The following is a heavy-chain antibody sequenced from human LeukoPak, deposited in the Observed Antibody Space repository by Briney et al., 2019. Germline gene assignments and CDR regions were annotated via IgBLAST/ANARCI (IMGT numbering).Heavy chain of an antibody. Sequence: GGSLRLSCAASGFTFSSYAMSWVRLAPGKGLERVSAISGSGGSTYYADSVKGRFTISRDNSKNTLYLQMNSLRAEDTAVYYCAKDQSIVGATTDYWGQGTLVTVSS. CDR1: GFTFSSYA. D-gene: IGHD1-26*01. J-gene: IGHJ4*02. V-gene: IGHV3-23*01. CDR2: ISGSGGST. CDR3: AKDQSIVGATTDY.